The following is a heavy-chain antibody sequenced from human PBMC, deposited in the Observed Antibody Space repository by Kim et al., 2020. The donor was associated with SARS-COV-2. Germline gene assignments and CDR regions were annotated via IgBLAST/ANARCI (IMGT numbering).Heavy chain of an antibody. J-gene: IGHJ6*02. D-gene: IGHD3-22*01. CDR3: ARVGVMIVVVTSYYGMDV. CDR1: GYTFTSYG. CDR2: ISAYNGNT. Sequence: ASVKVSCKASGYTFTSYGISWVRQAPGQGLEWMGWISAYNGNTNYAQKLQGRVTMTTDTSTSTAYMELRSLRSDDTAVYYCARVGVMIVVVTSYYGMDVWGQGTTVTVSS. V-gene: IGHV1-18*01.